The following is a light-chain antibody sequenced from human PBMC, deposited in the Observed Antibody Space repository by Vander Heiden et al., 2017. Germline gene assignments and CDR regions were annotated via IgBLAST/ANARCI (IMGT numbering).Light chain of an antibody. V-gene: IGKV1-39*01. CDR2: AAS. J-gene: IGKJ4*01. CDR1: QSIRRY. CDR3: QQSYNTPRT. Sequence: NELTQSPSSLSASVGDRVTITCRASQSIRRYLNWYRQKPGKAPKLLIYAASNLQRGVPSRFSGSGSGTDFTLTISSLQPEDIATYYCQQSYNTPRTFGGGTKVEIK.